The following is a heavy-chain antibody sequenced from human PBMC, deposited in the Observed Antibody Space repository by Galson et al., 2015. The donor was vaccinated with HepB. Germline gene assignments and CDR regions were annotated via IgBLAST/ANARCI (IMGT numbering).Heavy chain of an antibody. CDR3: AKSSTSCYFEAPGTPGEGCAFDI. D-gene: IGHD2-2*01. CDR1: GFTFSSYA. V-gene: IGHV3-23*01. CDR2: ISGNSGST. J-gene: IGHJ3*02. Sequence: SLRLSCAASGFTFSSYAMSWVRQAPGKGLEWVSKISGNSGSTYYADSVKGRFTISRDNSKNTLYLQMNSLRAEDTAVYYCAKSSTSCYFEAPGTPGEGCAFDIWGQGTMVTVSS.